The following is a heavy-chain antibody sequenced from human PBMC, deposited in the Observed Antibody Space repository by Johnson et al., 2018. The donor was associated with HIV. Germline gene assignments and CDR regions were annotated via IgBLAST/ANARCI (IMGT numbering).Heavy chain of an antibody. V-gene: IGHV3-7*02. CDR3: ARSDVDIVATILFDI. Sequence: VQLVESGGGLVQPGGSLRLSCAASGFTFSSYWMSWVRQAPGQGLEWVANIKQDGGEKYYVDSVKGRFTISRDNSKNTLYLQMGSLRVEDMAVYYCARSDVDIVATILFDIWGQGTMVTVSS. J-gene: IGHJ3*02. D-gene: IGHD5-12*01. CDR1: GFTFSSYW. CDR2: IKQDGGEK.